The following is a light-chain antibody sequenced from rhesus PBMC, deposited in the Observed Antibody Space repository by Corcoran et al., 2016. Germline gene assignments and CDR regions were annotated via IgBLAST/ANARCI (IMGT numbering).Light chain of an antibody. CDR1: QSLLLSNGSTY. CDR2: EVS. V-gene: IGKV2-78*01. Sequence: DIVMTQTPLSLSVTPGEPASISCRSSQSLLLSNGSTYLHWYLQKPGQMPPFLFDEVSNRASGVPDRVVGSGSGTDFTMKISRGEAEDVGFYYCEQTLQTPFTFGPGTKLDIK. CDR3: EQTLQTPFT. J-gene: IGKJ3*01.